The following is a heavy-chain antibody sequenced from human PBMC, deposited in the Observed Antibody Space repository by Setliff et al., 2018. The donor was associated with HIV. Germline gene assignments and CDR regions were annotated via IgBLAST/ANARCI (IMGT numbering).Heavy chain of an antibody. CDR1: GYLFTGYY. J-gene: IGHJ4*02. V-gene: IGHV1-2*02. D-gene: IGHD3-10*01. Sequence: ASVKVSCKASGYLFTGYYMHWVRQAPGQGLEWMGWINVNSGGTKYAQKFQGRVTMTRDTSISTAYMEVGSLRSDDTAVYYCAREGSPIYYFDYWSQGTLVTV. CDR3: AREGSPIYYFDY. CDR2: INVNSGGT.